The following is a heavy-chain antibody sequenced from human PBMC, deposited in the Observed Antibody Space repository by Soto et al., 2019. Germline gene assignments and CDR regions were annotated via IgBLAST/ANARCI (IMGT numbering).Heavy chain of an antibody. V-gene: IGHV1-69*08. CDR2: IIPILGIA. CDR3: AREGPGMYYYCGRDV. J-gene: IGHJ6*02. CDR1: GGTFSSYT. Sequence: QVQLVQSGAEVKKPGSSVKVSCKASGGTFSSYTISWVRQAPGQGLEWMGRIIPILGIANYAQKFQGRVTIPADKSTSTAYMELSSLRSEDTAVYYCAREGPGMYYYCGRDVWGQGTTVTVSS.